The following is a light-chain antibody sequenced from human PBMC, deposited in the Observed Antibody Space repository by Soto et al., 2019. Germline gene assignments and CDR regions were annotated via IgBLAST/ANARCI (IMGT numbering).Light chain of an antibody. Sequence: DIQLTQSPSSLSASVGDRVTITCRASQAISSYLAWYQQKPGKVPELLIYATSTLQSGAPSRFSSSGSWTDFTLIISSLPAEDVGTYYCNKYKRAPTFGGGTKVEIK. J-gene: IGKJ4*01. CDR2: ATS. CDR1: QAISSY. V-gene: IGKV1-27*01. CDR3: NKYKRAPT.